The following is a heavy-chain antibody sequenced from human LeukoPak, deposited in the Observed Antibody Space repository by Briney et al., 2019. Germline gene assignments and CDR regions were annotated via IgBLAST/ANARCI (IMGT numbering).Heavy chain of an antibody. V-gene: IGHV3-48*01. CDR2: ISSSSSTI. Sequence: PGGSLRLPCAASGFTFSSYSMNWVRQAPGKGLEWVSYISSSSSTIYYADSVKGRFTISRDNAKNSLYLQMNSLRAEDTAVYYCARTGYCSSTSCSANGWFDPWGQGTLVTVSS. J-gene: IGHJ5*02. D-gene: IGHD2-2*01. CDR1: GFTFSSYS. CDR3: ARTGYCSSTSCSANGWFDP.